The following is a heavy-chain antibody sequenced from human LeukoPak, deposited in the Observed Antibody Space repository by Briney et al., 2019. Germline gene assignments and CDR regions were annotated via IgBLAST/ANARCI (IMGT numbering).Heavy chain of an antibody. CDR3: ARGRFNTMVRGAWAAFDI. V-gene: IGHV3-53*05. J-gene: IGHJ3*02. D-gene: IGHD3-10*01. CDR2: IYSGGST. CDR1: GFTVSSNY. Sequence: GSLRLSCAASGFTVSSNYMSWVRQAPGKGLEWVSVIYSGGSTYYADSVKGRFTISRDNSKNTLYLQMNSLRAEDTAVYYCARGRFNTMVRGAWAAFDIWGQGTMVTVSS.